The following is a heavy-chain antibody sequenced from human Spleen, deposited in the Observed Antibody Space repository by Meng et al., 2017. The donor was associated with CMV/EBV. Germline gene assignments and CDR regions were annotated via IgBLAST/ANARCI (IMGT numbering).Heavy chain of an antibody. CDR2: ISASGADT. J-gene: IGHJ4*02. V-gene: IGHV3-23*01. CDR1: GFTFSSHA. D-gene: IGHD1-1*01. Sequence: GESLKISCKASGFTFSSHAMSWIRQAAGKGLEWVSLISASGADTYYADSLKGRFTISRDNSKNTLYLQINSLRAEDTALYYCAKDTAYTTSGLDYWGQGTLVTVSS. CDR3: AKDTAYTTSGLDY.